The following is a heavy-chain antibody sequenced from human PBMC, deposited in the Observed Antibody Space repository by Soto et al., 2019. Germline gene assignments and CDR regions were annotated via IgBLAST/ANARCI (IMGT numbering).Heavy chain of an antibody. D-gene: IGHD2-2*01. V-gene: IGHV3-74*01. CDR3: ARATGSNHPFDY. CDR2: ISTDGSST. Sequence: EVQLVESGGGLVQPGGSLRLSCAATGFTFSTYWMHWVRQGPGKGLVWVSRISTDGSSTTYADSLKGRFTISRDNAKNTLYLQMNSLRAEDTAVYYCARATGSNHPFDYWGQGSVVTVSS. J-gene: IGHJ4*02. CDR1: GFTFSTYW.